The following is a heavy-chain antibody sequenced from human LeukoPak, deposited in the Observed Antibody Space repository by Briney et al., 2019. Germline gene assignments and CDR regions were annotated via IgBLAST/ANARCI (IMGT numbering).Heavy chain of an antibody. Sequence: SETLSLTCTVAGGSISSYYWSWIRQPPGKGLEWIGYIYYSGSTNYNPSLKSRVTISVDTSKNQFSLKLSSVTAADTAVYYCARDKMGGGAEFWGQGTLVTVSS. J-gene: IGHJ4*02. V-gene: IGHV4-59*01. D-gene: IGHD2-21*01. CDR2: IYYSGST. CDR3: ARDKMGGGAEF. CDR1: GGSISSYY.